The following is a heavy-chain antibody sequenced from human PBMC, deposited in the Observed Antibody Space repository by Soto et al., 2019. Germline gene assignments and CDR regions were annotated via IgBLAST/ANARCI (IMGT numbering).Heavy chain of an antibody. J-gene: IGHJ4*02. CDR1: GGSISSYY. CDR2: IYYSGST. Sequence: LSLTCTVSGGSISSYYWSWIRQPPGKGLEWIGYIYYSGSTNYNPSLKIRVTISVYTSKNQFSLKLSSVTAADTAVYYCARAGFGELFFHYLCQGTLVTVSS. D-gene: IGHD3-10*01. V-gene: IGHV4-59*01. CDR3: ARAGFGELFFHY.